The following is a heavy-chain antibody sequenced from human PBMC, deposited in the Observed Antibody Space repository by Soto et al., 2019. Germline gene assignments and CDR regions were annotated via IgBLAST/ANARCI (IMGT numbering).Heavy chain of an antibody. CDR2: ISSDGTSI. V-gene: IGHV3-30*18. Sequence: GGSLRLSCAASGFTFSSYGMHWVRQAPGKGLEWVAVISSDGTSIFYADSVKGRFTISRDNSKNTLYLQMNSLRAEDTAMYYCAKVRVKDYYYYAMDVWGQGTTVTVSS. CDR3: AKVRVKDYYYYAMDV. CDR1: GFTFSSYG. D-gene: IGHD4-4*01. J-gene: IGHJ6*02.